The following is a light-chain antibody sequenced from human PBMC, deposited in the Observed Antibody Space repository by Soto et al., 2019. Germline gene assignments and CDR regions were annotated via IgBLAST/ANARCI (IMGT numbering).Light chain of an antibody. CDR1: QSLSGSQ. CDR2: GAS. V-gene: IGKV3-15*01. Sequence: EIVLTHSPGAVSLSPGERATLSCTASQSLSGSQLAWYQQKPGQAPRLLIYGASTRATGIPARFSGSGSGTEFTLTISSLQSEDFAVYYCQQYNNWPQTFGQGTKVDIK. CDR3: QQYNNWPQT. J-gene: IGKJ1*01.